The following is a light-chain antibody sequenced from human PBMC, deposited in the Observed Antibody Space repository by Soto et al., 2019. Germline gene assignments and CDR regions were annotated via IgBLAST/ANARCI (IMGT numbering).Light chain of an antibody. V-gene: IGKV1-12*01. J-gene: IGKJ2*01. CDR1: QDIDKW. Sequence: DIQMTQSPSSLSAPVGDRVSISCRASQDIDKWLAWFQQKPGKAPKLLISAASTLQNGVSSRFSGSGSGTDFTLTIQSLQPDDIGTYYCQRASSFPHTFGQGTKLEIK. CDR3: QRASSFPHT. CDR2: AAS.